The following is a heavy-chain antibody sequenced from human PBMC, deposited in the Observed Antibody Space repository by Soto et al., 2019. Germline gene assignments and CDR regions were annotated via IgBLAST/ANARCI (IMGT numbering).Heavy chain of an antibody. CDR3: ARGVGTAMVIGWFDP. V-gene: IGHV4-30-2*01. Sequence: QLQLQESGSGLVKPSQTLSLTCAVSGGSISSGGYSWSWIRQPPGKGLEWIGYIYHSGSTYYNPSLKSLVTISVDRSKNQFSLKLSSVTAADTAVYYCARGVGTAMVIGWFDPWGQGTLVTVSS. CDR2: IYHSGST. J-gene: IGHJ5*02. CDR1: GGSISSGGYS. D-gene: IGHD5-18*01.